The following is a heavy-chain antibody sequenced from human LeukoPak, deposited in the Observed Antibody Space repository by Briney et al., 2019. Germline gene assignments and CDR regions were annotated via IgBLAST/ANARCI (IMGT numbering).Heavy chain of an antibody. Sequence: SETLSLTCAVYGGSFSGYYWSWIRQPPGKGLEWIGEINHSGSNNYNPSLKSRVTISVDTSKNQFSLKLSSVTAADTAVYYCASSCSGGSCYGTWGQGTLVTVSS. CDR3: ASSCSGGSCYGT. CDR2: INHSGSN. V-gene: IGHV4-34*01. J-gene: IGHJ5*02. CDR1: GGSFSGYY. D-gene: IGHD2-15*01.